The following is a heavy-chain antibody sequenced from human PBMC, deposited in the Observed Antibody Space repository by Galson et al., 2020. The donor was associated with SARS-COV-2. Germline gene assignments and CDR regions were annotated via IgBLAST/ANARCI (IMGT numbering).Heavy chain of an antibody. J-gene: IGHJ5*02. D-gene: IGHD2-15*01. V-gene: IGHV1-18*01. CDR3: ARRSCSGCNCYSAHWFDL. CDR2: ISVNNGNT. Sequence: ASVKVSCKASGYIFTTYGISWVRQAPGQGLEWMGWISVNNGNTNYAQKFQGRVTMTTDTSTSTAYMDLRSLRSDDTAVSYCARRSCSGCNCYSAHWFDLWGQGTLVTVSS. CDR1: GYIFTTYG.